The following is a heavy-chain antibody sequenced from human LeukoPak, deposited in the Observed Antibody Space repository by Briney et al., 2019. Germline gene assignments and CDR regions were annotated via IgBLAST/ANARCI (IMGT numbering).Heavy chain of an antibody. CDR2: ISAYNGNT. J-gene: IGHJ4*02. CDR1: GYTFTSYG. CDR3: ARDTPRLQAVAGQFDY. V-gene: IGHV1-18*01. Sequence: SVKVSCKASGYTFTSYGISWVRQAPGQGLEWMGWISAYNGNTNYAKTLQGRVTITTDKSKRKAYMEVKSLTSDDTAVYYCARDTPRLQAVAGQFDYWGQGTLVTVSS. D-gene: IGHD6-19*01.